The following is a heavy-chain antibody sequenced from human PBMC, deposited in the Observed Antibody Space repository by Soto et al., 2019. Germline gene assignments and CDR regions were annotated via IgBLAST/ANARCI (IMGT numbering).Heavy chain of an antibody. CDR3: ARDRKDYGGNSVAFDI. CDR2: IYYSGST. V-gene: IGHV4-59*01. J-gene: IGHJ3*02. D-gene: IGHD4-17*01. Sequence: SDTLSLTCTITGPSITSYYWRWMRQPPGKGLEWIGYIYYSGSTNYNPSLKSRVTISVDTSKNQFSLKLSSVTAADTAVYYCARDRKDYGGNSVAFDIWGQGTMVT. CDR1: GPSITSYY.